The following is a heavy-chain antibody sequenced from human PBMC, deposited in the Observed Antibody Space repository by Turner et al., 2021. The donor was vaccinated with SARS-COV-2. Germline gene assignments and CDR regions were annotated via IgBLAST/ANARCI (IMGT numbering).Heavy chain of an antibody. V-gene: IGHV1-24*01. Sequence: QAHLVQSGAEVKKPGASVKVSCKVSGHTLTELSMHWVRQAPGKGLEWVGGFDPKDGGTIYAQKFQGRVTMTEDTSTDTAYMELSSLRSEDTAVYYCATGYAYCGGDCSIHYWGQGTLVTVSS. CDR1: GHTLTELS. CDR2: FDPKDGGT. CDR3: ATGYAYCGGDCSIHY. J-gene: IGHJ4*02. D-gene: IGHD2-21*02.